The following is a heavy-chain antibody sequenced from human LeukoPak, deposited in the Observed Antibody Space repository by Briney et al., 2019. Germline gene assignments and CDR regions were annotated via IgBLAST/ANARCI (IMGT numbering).Heavy chain of an antibody. Sequence: GGSLRLSCAASGFTFSSYSMNWVRQAPGKGLEGASSISSSSSYIYYAGSVKGRFTISRDNAKNSLYLQMNSLRAEDTAVYYCARDIVATITFDYWGQGALVTVSS. CDR1: GFTFSSYS. CDR3: ARDIVATITFDY. D-gene: IGHD5-12*01. V-gene: IGHV3-21*01. J-gene: IGHJ4*02. CDR2: ISSSSSYI.